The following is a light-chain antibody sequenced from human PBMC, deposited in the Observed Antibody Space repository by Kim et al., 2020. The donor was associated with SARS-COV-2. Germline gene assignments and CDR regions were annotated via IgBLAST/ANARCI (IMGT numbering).Light chain of an antibody. Sequence: RANLNCKSSQTVLYNANNKNYLAWNQQKPGQAPKLLIYWASIRESGVSDRLSGSGSETDFTLTISSLQAEDVAVDYCQQDYSTPPSFGQGTKLEI. CDR2: WAS. V-gene: IGKV4-1*01. CDR3: QQDYSTPPS. CDR1: QTVLYNANNKNY. J-gene: IGKJ2*03.